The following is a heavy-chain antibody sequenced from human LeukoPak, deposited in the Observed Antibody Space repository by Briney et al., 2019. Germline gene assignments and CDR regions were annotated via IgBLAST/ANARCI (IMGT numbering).Heavy chain of an antibody. CDR2: ISAYNGNT. J-gene: IGHJ5*02. V-gene: IGHV1-18*01. CDR3: ARALGVVPVAP. D-gene: IGHD2-2*01. Sequence: ASVKVSCKASGYTFTSYAMNWVRQAPGQGLEWMGWISAYNGNTNYAQKLQGRVTMTTDTSTSTAYMELRSLRSDDTAVYYCARALGVVPVAPWGQGTLVTVSS. CDR1: GYTFTSYA.